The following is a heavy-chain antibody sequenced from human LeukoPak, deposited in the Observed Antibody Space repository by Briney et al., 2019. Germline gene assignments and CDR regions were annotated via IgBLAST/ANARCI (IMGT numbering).Heavy chain of an antibody. CDR3: AKRNTSLWFGEEY. CDR1: GFTFTSYA. CDR2: ITTSGDNTYT. V-gene: IGHV3-23*01. Sequence: GGSLRLSCAASGFTFTSYAMSWVRQAPGKGLEWVSAITTSGDNTYTYYADSVKGRFTISRDNSKNTLYLQMNSLRAEDTAVYYCAKRNTSLWFGEEYWGQGTLVTVSS. J-gene: IGHJ4*02. D-gene: IGHD3-10*01.